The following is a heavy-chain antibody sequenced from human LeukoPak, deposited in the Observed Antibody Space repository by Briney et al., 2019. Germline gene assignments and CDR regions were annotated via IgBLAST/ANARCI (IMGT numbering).Heavy chain of an antibody. D-gene: IGHD3-3*01. CDR2: ISYDGSNK. V-gene: IGHV3-30*18. CDR3: AKDSGDDFWSGYVYYYYGMDV. CDR1: GFTFSSYG. J-gene: IGHJ6*02. Sequence: GGSLRLSCAASGFTFSSYGMHWVRQAPDKGMEWVAVISYDGSNKYYADSVKGRFTISRDNSKNTLYLQMNSLRAEDTAVYYCAKDSGDDFWSGYVYYYYGMDVWGQGTTVTVSS.